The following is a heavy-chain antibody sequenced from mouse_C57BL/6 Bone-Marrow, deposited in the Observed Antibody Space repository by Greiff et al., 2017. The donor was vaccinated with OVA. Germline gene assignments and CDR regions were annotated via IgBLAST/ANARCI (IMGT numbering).Heavy chain of an antibody. J-gene: IGHJ4*01. CDR3: ARMGYDYDGYAMDY. CDR1: GYTFTSYW. CDR2: IDPSDSYT. Sequence: VQLQQPGAELVRPGTSVKLSCKASGYTFTSYWMHWVKQRPGQGLEWIGVIDPSDSYTNYNQKFKGKATLTVDTSSSTAYMQLSSLTSEDSAVYYCARMGYDYDGYAMDYWGQGTSVTVSS. V-gene: IGHV1-59*01. D-gene: IGHD2-4*01.